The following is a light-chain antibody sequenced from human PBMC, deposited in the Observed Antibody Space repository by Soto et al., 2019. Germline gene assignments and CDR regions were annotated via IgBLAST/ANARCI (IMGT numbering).Light chain of an antibody. V-gene: IGLV2-14*01. CDR2: DVS. CDR1: SSDVGGYNY. Sequence: QSALTQPASVSGSPGQSITISCTGTSSDVGGYNYVSWYQQHPGKAPKLMIYDVSNRPSGVSNRFSGSKSGHTASLTISGLHAEDEADYYCSSYTSSSPYVVFGGGTNLTVL. J-gene: IGLJ2*01. CDR3: SSYTSSSPYVV.